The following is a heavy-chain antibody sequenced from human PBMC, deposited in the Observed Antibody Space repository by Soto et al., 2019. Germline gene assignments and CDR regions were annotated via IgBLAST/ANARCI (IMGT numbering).Heavy chain of an antibody. V-gene: IGHV5-51*01. Sequence: PGESLKISCKGPGYSFTSYWIGWVRQMPGKGLEWMGIIYPGDSDTRYSPSFQGQVTISADKSISTAYLQWSSLKASDTAMYYCARAINRLLSAFDIWGQGTMVTVSS. CDR1: GYSFTSYW. CDR3: ARAINRLLSAFDI. CDR2: IYPGDSDT. J-gene: IGHJ3*02. D-gene: IGHD2-2*02.